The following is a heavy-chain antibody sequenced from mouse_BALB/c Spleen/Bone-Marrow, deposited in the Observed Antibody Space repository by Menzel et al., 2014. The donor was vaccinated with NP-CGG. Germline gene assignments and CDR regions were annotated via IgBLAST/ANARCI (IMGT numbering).Heavy chain of an antibody. D-gene: IGHD2-1*01. CDR2: IYPGDGST. CDR3: ARPDGNYESYFDY. Sequence: VNVVESGPELVKPGASVKMSCKASGYTFTSCYIHWVKQSPGQGLEWIGWIYPGDGSTEYNEKFKGKTTLTADKSSSTAYMLLSSLTSEDSAIYFCARPDGNYESYFDYWGQGTTLTVSS. J-gene: IGHJ2*01. V-gene: IGHV1S56*01. CDR1: GYTFTSCY.